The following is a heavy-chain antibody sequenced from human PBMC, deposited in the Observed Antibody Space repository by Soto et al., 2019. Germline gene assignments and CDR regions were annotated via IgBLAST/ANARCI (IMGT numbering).Heavy chain of an antibody. J-gene: IGHJ6*02. Sequence: SETLSLTCTVSGGSITSYYWSWIRQPPGKGLEYIGYFYNPGTTNYSPSPKSRVTISVDTSKNQFSLKLSSVTAADTAVYYCARESTRITMVRGAFRSHGMDVWGQGTTVTVSS. CDR1: GGSITSYY. CDR3: ARESTRITMVRGAFRSHGMDV. D-gene: IGHD3-10*01. V-gene: IGHV4-59*12. CDR2: FYNPGTT.